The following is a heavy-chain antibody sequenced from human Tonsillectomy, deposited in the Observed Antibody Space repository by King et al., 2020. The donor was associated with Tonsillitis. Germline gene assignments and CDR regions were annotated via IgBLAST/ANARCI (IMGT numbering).Heavy chain of an antibody. D-gene: IGHD3-9*01. V-gene: IGHV3-30-3*01. CDR2: ISYDGSNK. J-gene: IGHJ4*02. Sequence: HVQLVESGGGVVQPGRSLRLSCAASGFTFSSYAMHWVRQAPGKGLEWVAVISYDGSNKYYADSVKGRFTISRDNSKNTLYLQMNSLRAEDTAVYYCARERLPLRYFDWPPGGPDYWGQGTLVTVSS. CDR3: ARERLPLRYFDWPPGGPDY. CDR1: GFTFSSYA.